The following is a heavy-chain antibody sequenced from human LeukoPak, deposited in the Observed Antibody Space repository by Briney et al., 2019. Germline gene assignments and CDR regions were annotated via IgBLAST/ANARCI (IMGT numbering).Heavy chain of an antibody. D-gene: IGHD3-22*01. CDR3: ARDYYDSSGYFIGY. CDR2: IWYDGSNK. CDR1: GFTFSSDG. Sequence: GGSLRLSCAASGFTFSSDGMRWVRQAPGKGLEWVAVIWYDGSNKYYADSVKGRFTISRDNSKNTLYLQMNSLRAEDTAVYYCARDYYDSSGYFIGYWGQGTLVTVSS. J-gene: IGHJ4*02. V-gene: IGHV3-33*01.